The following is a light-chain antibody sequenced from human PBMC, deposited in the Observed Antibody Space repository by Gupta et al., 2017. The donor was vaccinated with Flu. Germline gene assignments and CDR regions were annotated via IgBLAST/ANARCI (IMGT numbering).Light chain of an antibody. Sequence: QSVLTPPPSASGAPGRRVTISCSGSSSTIGRNTANWYQQHPGTAPKLLMYSNDHRPSGVPDRFSGSKSGTSASLAISGLQAEDEADYYCAACDDSRNGQVFGTGTKVTVL. CDR3: AACDDSRNGQV. V-gene: IGLV1-44*01. J-gene: IGLJ1*01. CDR1: SSTIGRNT. CDR2: SND.